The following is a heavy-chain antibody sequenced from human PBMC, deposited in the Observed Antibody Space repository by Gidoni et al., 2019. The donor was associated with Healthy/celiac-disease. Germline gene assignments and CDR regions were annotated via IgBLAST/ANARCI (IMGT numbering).Heavy chain of an antibody. D-gene: IGHD3-22*01. Sequence: EVQLVESGGGLVQPGGSLRLSCSASGFTFSSDAMHWVRQAPGKGLEYVSASSSNGGSTYYADSVKGRFTISRDNSKNTLYLQMSSLRAEDTAVYYCLWLDDAFDIWGQGTMVTVSS. V-gene: IGHV3-64D*06. CDR1: GFTFSSDA. CDR2: SSSNGGST. CDR3: LWLDDAFDI. J-gene: IGHJ3*02.